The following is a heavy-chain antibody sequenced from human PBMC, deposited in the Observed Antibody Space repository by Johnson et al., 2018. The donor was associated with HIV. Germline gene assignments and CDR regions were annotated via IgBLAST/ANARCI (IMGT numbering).Heavy chain of an antibody. CDR2: ISYDGSNK. V-gene: IGHV3-30*03. D-gene: IGHD5/OR15-5a*01. CDR3: ALYPPDVFDI. CDR1: GFTFSSYG. J-gene: IGHJ3*02. Sequence: QVQLVESGGGVVQPGRSLRLSCAASGFTFSSYGMHWVRQAPGKGLEWVAVISYDGSNKYYADSVKGRFTISRDNSKNTLYLQMNSLRAEDTAVYYCALYPPDVFDIWGQGTMVTVSS.